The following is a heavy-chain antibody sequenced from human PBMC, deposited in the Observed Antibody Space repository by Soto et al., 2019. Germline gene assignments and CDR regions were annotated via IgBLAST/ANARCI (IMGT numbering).Heavy chain of an antibody. D-gene: IGHD3-16*01. CDR3: ARRWGDYFDY. J-gene: IGHJ4*02. V-gene: IGHV4-59*08. Sequence: QVQLQESGPGLVKPSETLSLTCSVSGGSIRSYYWSWIRQPPGKGLEWIGYIYYSGSTNYNPSLNSRVTLSVDTSNNQFSLKLSSVTAADTAVYYCARRWGDYFDYWGQGTLVTVSS. CDR1: GGSIRSYY. CDR2: IYYSGST.